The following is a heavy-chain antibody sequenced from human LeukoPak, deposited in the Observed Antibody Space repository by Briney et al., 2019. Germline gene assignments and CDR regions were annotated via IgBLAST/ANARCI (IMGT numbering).Heavy chain of an antibody. CDR1: GFTVSNNY. V-gene: IGHV3-53*04. CDR3: ARELYCTNGVCYNGMDV. CDR2: IYSGGST. D-gene: IGHD2-8*01. Sequence: GGSLRLSCAASGFTVSNNYMSWVRQAPGKGLEWVSVIYSGGSTYYADSVKGRFTISRHNSKNTLYLQMNSLRAEDTAVYYCARELYCTNGVCYNGMDVWGQGTTVTVSS. J-gene: IGHJ6*02.